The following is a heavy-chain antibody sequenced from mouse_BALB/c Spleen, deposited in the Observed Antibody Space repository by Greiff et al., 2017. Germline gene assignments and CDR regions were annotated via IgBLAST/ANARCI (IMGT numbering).Heavy chain of an antibody. CDR3: ARLGGYYAMDY. CDR2: ISYSGST. Sequence: EVKLMESGPGLVKPSQSLSLTCTVTGYSITSDYAWNWIRQFPGNKLEWMGYISYSGSTSYNPSLKSRISITRDTSKNQFFLQLNSVTTEDTATYYCARLGGYYAMDYWGQGTSVTVSS. CDR1: GYSITSDYA. V-gene: IGHV3-2*02. D-gene: IGHD3-3*01. J-gene: IGHJ4*01.